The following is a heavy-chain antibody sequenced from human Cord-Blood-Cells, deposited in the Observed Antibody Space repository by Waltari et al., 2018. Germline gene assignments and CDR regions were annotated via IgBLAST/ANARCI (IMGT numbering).Heavy chain of an antibody. J-gene: IGHJ3*02. CDR3: ARYCSGGSCYDAFDI. D-gene: IGHD2-15*01. CDR2: IYYSGST. CDR1: GGSISSSSYY. Sequence: QLQLQESGPGLVKPSETLSLTCTVSGGSISSSSYYWGWIRQPPGKGLEWMEGIYYSGSTYDNPSLKSRVTISVDTSKNQFSLKLSSVTAADTAVYYCARYCSGGSCYDAFDIWGQGTMVTVSS. V-gene: IGHV4-39*01.